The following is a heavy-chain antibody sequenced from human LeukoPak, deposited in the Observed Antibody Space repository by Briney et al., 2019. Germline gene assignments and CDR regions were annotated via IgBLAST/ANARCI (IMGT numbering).Heavy chain of an antibody. Sequence: ASVKVSCKASGGTFSSYAISWVRQAPGQGLEWMGRIIPILGIANYAQKFQGRVTITADKSTSTAYMELSSLRSEDTAVYYCATVGYCSSTSCYFWGQGTMVTVSS. J-gene: IGHJ3*01. CDR3: ATVGYCSSTSCYF. D-gene: IGHD2-2*01. V-gene: IGHV1-69*04. CDR2: IIPILGIA. CDR1: GGTFSSYA.